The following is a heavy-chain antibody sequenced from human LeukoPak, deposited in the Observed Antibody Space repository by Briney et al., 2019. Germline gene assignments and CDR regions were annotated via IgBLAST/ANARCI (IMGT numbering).Heavy chain of an antibody. CDR3: ARDPAYYDILTGYYSPDAFDI. Sequence: ASVKVSCKASGYTFTSYAMNWVRQAPGQGLEWMGWINPNSGGTNYAQKFQGRVTMTRDTSISTAYMELSRLRSDDTAVYYCARDPAYYDILTGYYSPDAFDIWGQGTMVTVSS. V-gene: IGHV1-2*02. CDR2: INPNSGGT. CDR1: GYTFTSYA. D-gene: IGHD3-9*01. J-gene: IGHJ3*02.